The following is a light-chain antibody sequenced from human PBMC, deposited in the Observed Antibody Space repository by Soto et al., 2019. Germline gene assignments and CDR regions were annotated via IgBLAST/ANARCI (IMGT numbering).Light chain of an antibody. J-gene: IGKJ1*01. CDR2: GAS. V-gene: IGKV3-20*01. CDR1: QSVSSSY. Sequence: EIVLTQSPGTLSFSPGERATLTCRASQSVSSSYLAWYQQKPGQAPRLLIYGASSRATGIPDRFSGSGSGTDFTLTISRLEPEDFAVYYCQQYGSSGTFGQGTKV. CDR3: QQYGSSGT.